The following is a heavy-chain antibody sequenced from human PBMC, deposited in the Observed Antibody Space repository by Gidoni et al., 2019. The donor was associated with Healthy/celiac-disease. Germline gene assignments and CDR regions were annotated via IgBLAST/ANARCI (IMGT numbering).Heavy chain of an antibody. J-gene: IGHJ5*02. CDR3: ARGRITMVRGVIDSNWFDP. Sequence: EVQLVESGGGLVQPGGARRLSCAASGFTFSSYDLHWVRQATGTGLEWVSAIGTAGDTYYPGSVKGRFTISRENAKNSLYLRMNSLRAGDTAVYYCARGRITMVRGVIDSNWFDPWGQGTLVTVSS. V-gene: IGHV3-13*01. D-gene: IGHD3-10*01. CDR2: IGTAGDT. CDR1: GFTFSSYD.